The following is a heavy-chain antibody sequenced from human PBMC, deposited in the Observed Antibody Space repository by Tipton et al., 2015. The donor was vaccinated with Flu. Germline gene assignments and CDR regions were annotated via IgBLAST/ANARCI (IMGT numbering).Heavy chain of an antibody. Sequence: QLVQSGAEVKKPGASVKVSCKASGYTFNTYGISWLRQAPGQGFEWLGWISAFNGYTNYTAKFQDRVTMTTDTATSTAYMELRRLRSDDTAVYYCARDHYYFDSGRYSQSGLDYWGQGALVTVSS. D-gene: IGHD3-10*01. V-gene: IGHV1-18*01. J-gene: IGHJ4*02. CDR1: GYTFNTYG. CDR3: ARDHYYFDSGRYSQSGLDY. CDR2: ISAFNGYT.